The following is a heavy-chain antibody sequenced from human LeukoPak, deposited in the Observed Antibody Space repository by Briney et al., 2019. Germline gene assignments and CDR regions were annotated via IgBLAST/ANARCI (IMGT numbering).Heavy chain of an antibody. CDR2: IKQDGSEK. V-gene: IGHV3-7*05. J-gene: IGHJ4*02. CDR3: ARAYFGY. Sequence: GGSLRLSCVASGFTFSNYWMSWVRQAPGKGLEWVANIKQDGSEKYYVDSVRGRFTISRDNAKNSLYLQMNSLRAEDTAVYYCARAYFGYWGQGTLVTVSS. CDR1: GFTFSNYW.